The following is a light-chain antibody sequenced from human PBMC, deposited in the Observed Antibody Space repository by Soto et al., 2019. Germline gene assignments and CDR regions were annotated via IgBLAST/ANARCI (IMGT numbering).Light chain of an antibody. CDR3: QQYGSSGT. Sequence: EIVLTQSPATMSLSPGERATLSCRASQSVSSYLAWYQQKPGQAPRPLIYGASNRATGIPDRFSGSGSGTDFTLTISRLEPEDFAVYYCQQYGSSGTFGQATMVQI. V-gene: IGKV3-20*01. CDR1: QSVSSY. J-gene: IGKJ1*01. CDR2: GAS.